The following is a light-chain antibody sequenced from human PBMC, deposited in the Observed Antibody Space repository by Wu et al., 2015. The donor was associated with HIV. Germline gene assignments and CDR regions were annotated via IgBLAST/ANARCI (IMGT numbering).Light chain of an antibody. V-gene: IGKV3-11*01. CDR1: QSIGSS. J-gene: IGKJ5*01. CDR3: QHRFNWPLI. Sequence: EIVMTQSPATLSVSPGERATLSCRASQSIGSSLAWYQQKPGQAPRLLIYDASDKATGISARFSGSGSGTDFTLTISSLEPEDFAIYYCQHRFNWPLIFGQGTRLEIK. CDR2: DAS.